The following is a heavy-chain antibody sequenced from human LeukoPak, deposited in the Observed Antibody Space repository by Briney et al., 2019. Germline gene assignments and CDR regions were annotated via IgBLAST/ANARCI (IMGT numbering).Heavy chain of an antibody. CDR1: GFTFSSSA. CDR3: PKREAPYFFDY. D-gene: IGHD1-26*01. CDR2: ISPSGDTA. V-gene: IGHV3-23*01. J-gene: IGHJ4*02. Sequence: GESLRLSCEASGFTFSSSAMSWVRQAPGKGLEWVSRISPSGDTAYYASSVKGRFTISRDNSKNTLYLQMNSLRAEDTAVYYCPKREAPYFFDYWGQGTLVTVSS.